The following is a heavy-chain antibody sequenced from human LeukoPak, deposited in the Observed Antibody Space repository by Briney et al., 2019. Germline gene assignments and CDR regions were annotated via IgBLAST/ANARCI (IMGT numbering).Heavy chain of an antibody. CDR1: GFTFDDYA. CDR2: ISWNSGSI. J-gene: IGHJ5*02. D-gene: IGHD7-27*01. Sequence: GRSLRLSCAASGFTFDDYAMHWVRHAPGKGLEWVSGISWNSGSIGYADSVKGRFTISRDDAKNSLYLQMNSLRAEDTALYHCAKGTGGRLNWFDPWGQGTLVTVSS. V-gene: IGHV3-9*01. CDR3: AKGTGGRLNWFDP.